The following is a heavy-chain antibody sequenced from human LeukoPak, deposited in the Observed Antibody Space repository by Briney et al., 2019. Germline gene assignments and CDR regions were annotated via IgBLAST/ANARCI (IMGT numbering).Heavy chain of an antibody. Sequence: ASVKVSCKASGYTFTSYYIHWVRHAPGQGLEWMGIVNPSGGSTSYAQKFQGRATMTRDTSTSTVYMELSSLRSEDTAMYYCARGSPGYYDSSGYSNYWGQGTLDTVSS. CDR3: ARGSPGYYDSSGYSNY. J-gene: IGHJ4*02. CDR2: VNPSGGST. D-gene: IGHD3-22*01. V-gene: IGHV1-46*01. CDR1: GYTFTSYY.